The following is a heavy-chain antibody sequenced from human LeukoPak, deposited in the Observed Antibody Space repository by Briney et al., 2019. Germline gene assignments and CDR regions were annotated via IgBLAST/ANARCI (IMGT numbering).Heavy chain of an antibody. V-gene: IGHV3-9*01. CDR3: AKDVNWNYEFGFDY. Sequence: GGSVRLSCAASGFTFDDYDMHWVRHARGKGREWVSGISWNSGSIGYADSVKGRFTISRDNAKNSLYLQKNNLRAEDTALYYCAKDVNWNYEFGFDYWGQGTLVTVSS. J-gene: IGHJ4*02. CDR2: ISWNSGSI. D-gene: IGHD1-7*01. CDR1: GFTFDDYD.